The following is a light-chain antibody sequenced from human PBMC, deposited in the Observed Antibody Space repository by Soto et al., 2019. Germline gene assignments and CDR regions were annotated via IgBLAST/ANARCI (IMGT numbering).Light chain of an antibody. CDR2: GAS. CDR1: QSVSSSY. V-gene: IGKV3-20*01. J-gene: IGKJ5*01. CDR3: QQYGSSPVT. Sequence: EIVFTQSPCTLSLSPAERSTLSCGASQSVSSSYLAWYQQKPGQAPRLLIYGASSRATGIPDRFSGSGSGTDFTLTISRLEPEDFAVYYCQQYGSSPVTFGQGTRLENK.